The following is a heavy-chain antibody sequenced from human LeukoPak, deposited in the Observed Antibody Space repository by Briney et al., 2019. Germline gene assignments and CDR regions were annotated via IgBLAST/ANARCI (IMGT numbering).Heavy chain of an antibody. V-gene: IGHV1-18*01. CDR2: ISVYNGNT. Sequence: ASVKVSCKASGYIFTSYGISWVRQAPGQGLEWMGWISVYNGNTNYPQRPQCRVTMTTDTSTTTAYMELRSLRSDDTAVYYCARDINGYYYDSHGYYPTDLWGQGTLVTVSS. CDR1: GYIFTSYG. CDR3: ARDINGYYYDSHGYYPTDL. D-gene: IGHD3-22*01. J-gene: IGHJ5*02.